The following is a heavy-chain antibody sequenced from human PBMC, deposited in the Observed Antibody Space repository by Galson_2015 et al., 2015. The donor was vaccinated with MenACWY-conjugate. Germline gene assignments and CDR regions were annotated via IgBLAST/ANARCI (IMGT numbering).Heavy chain of an antibody. Sequence: SLRLSCAASGFTFSNYVMYWVRQAPGKGLEYVSAISSNGGSTYYVESVKGRFAISRDNSKNTLYLQMTSLRTEDTAVYYCLKGARGYCNSASCYTGDYWGQGTLVTVSS. V-gene: IGHV3-64D*06. CDR2: ISSNGGST. CDR1: GFTFSNYV. D-gene: IGHD2-2*02. CDR3: LKGARGYCNSASCYTGDY. J-gene: IGHJ4*02.